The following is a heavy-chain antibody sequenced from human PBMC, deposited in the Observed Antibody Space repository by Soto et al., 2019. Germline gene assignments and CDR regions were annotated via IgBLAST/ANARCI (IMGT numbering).Heavy chain of an antibody. V-gene: IGHV1-69*06. D-gene: IGHD3-3*01. CDR2: IIPIFGTA. CDR1: GGTFSSYA. Sequence: QVQLVQSGAEVKKPGSSVKVSCKASGGTFSSYAISWVRQAPGQGLEWMGGIIPIFGTANYAQKFQGRVTITADKSTSTAYMELSSLRSEDTAVYYCVSRSGYYPVYYYYGMDVWGQGTTVTVSS. CDR3: VSRSGYYPVYYYYGMDV. J-gene: IGHJ6*02.